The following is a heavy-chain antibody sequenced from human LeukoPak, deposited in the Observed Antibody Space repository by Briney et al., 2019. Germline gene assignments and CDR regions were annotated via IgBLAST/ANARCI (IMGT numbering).Heavy chain of an antibody. D-gene: IGHD2-21*02. CDR3: ARVVGDWLAFDI. V-gene: IGHV4-59*01. Sequence: TETLSLTCSVSGGSISSNYWSWIRQPPGKGLEWIGYMYYMRTTNYNPSLKSRLTISLDTSKNQFSLNLSSVTAADTAVYYCARVVGDWLAFDIWGQGTIVIVSS. CDR2: MYYMRTT. CDR1: GGSISSNY. J-gene: IGHJ3*02.